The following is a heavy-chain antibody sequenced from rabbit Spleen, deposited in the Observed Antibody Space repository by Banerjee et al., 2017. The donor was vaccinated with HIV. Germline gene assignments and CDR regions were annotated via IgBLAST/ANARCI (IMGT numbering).Heavy chain of an antibody. CDR2: IAGSSSGFT. CDR1: GFSFSSGYY. D-gene: IGHD8-1*01. V-gene: IGHV1S40*01. Sequence: QSLEESGGDLVKPGASLTLTCTASGFSFSSGYYMCWVRQAPGKGLEWISCIAGSSSGFTYSATWAKGRFTISKTSSTTVTLQMTSLTAADTATYFCARDGAGGSYFALWGQGTLVTVS. J-gene: IGHJ4*01. CDR3: ARDGAGGSYFAL.